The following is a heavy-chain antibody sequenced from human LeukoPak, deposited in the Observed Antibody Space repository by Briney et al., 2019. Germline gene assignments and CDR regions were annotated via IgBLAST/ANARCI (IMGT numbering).Heavy chain of an antibody. CDR2: ISSSVSTI. V-gene: IGHV3-11*04. D-gene: IGHD4-17*01. CDR3: AKDIGDGDHDY. Sequence: GGSLRLSCAASGFTFSDYYMSWIRQAPGKGLEWVSYISSSVSTIYYADSVKGRFTISRDNARKSLYLQMNSLRAEDTAVYYCAKDIGDGDHDYWGQGTLVTVSS. J-gene: IGHJ4*02. CDR1: GFTFSDYY.